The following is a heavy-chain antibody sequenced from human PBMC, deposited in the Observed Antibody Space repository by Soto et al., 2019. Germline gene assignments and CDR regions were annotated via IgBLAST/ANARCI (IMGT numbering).Heavy chain of an antibody. V-gene: IGHV3-23*01. J-gene: IGHJ6*02. CDR1: GFTFSSYA. CDR3: AKDLRVYYDFWSGYSMDV. CDR2: ISGSGGST. D-gene: IGHD3-3*01. Sequence: PGGSLRLSCAASGFTFSSYAISWVRQAPGKGLEWVSAISGSGGSTYYADSVKGRFTISRDNSKNTLYLQMNSLRAEDTAVYYCAKDLRVYYDFWSGYSMDVWGQGTTVTVSS.